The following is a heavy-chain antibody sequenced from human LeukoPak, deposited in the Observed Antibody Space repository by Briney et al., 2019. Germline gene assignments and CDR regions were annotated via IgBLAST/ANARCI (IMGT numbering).Heavy chain of an antibody. J-gene: IGHJ6*03. D-gene: IGHD2-2*01. CDR3: ARRRTPGALYYYYYMDV. V-gene: IGHV5-51*01. CDR2: IYPGDSDT. CDR1: GYSFTSYW. Sequence: GESLKISCKGSGYSFTSYWIGWVRQMPGKGLEWMGIIYPGDSDTRYSPSFQGQVTISADKSISTAYLQWSSLKASDTAMYYCARRRTPGALYYYYYMDVWGKGTTVTVSS.